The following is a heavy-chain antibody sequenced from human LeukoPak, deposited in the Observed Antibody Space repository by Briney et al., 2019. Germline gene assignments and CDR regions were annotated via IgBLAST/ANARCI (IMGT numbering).Heavy chain of an antibody. D-gene: IGHD3-3*01. CDR3: ASSGGSSGYYTSPLDH. V-gene: IGHV3-11*03. Sequence: GGSLRLSCAASGFTFSDYYMTWIRQAPGKGLEWLSYISSSSSYTNYADSVKGRFTISRDNAKNSLYLQMNSLRAEDTAVYYCASSGGSSGYYTSPLDHWGQGTLVTVSS. J-gene: IGHJ4*02. CDR1: GFTFSDYY. CDR2: ISSSSSYT.